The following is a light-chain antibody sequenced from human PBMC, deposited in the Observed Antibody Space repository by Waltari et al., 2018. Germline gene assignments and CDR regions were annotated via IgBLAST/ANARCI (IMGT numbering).Light chain of an antibody. CDR2: DVI. Sequence: QSALTQPASVSGSPGQSIAISCTGRSSDVGAYNYVSWYQQYPGKAPKVMIYDVINRPSGVSDRFSGSKSGNTASLTISGLQAEDEADYYCSSYTTSRTVVFGGGTKLTVL. CDR3: SSYTTSRTVV. CDR1: SSDVGAYNY. J-gene: IGLJ3*02. V-gene: IGLV2-14*01.